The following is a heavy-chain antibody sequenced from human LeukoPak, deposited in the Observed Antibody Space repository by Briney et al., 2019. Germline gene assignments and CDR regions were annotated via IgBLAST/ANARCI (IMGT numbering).Heavy chain of an antibody. Sequence: PSETLSLTCIVSGGSIRTYSWNWIRQSPGKGLEWIGYIPHSGTTSYRSSLKSRVTISVDTSKNQLSLKLSSVTAADTAVYYCARDGVRRRYWYFDLWGRGTLVTVSS. V-gene: IGHV4-59*01. D-gene: IGHD2-21*01. CDR2: IPHSGTT. CDR1: GGSIRTYS. CDR3: ARDGVRRRYWYFDL. J-gene: IGHJ2*01.